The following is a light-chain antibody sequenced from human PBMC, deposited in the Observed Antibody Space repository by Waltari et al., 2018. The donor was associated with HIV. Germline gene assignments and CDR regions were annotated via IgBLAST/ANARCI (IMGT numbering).Light chain of an antibody. Sequence: CALTQPASESGSPGQSITISGTGASSDVGTYDIVSWDQHLPGKAHKLMIYEVTKRPSAVSNRFSGSPSGNTASLPIFGLQTDDEADSYCCTFACSSTPVLFGGGTKLTVL. J-gene: IGLJ2*01. CDR2: EVT. V-gene: IGLV2-23*02. CDR1: SSDVGTYDI. CDR3: CTFACSSTPVL.